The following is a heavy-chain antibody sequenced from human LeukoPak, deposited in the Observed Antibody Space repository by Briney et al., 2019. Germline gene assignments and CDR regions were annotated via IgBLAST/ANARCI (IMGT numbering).Heavy chain of an antibody. J-gene: IGHJ6*02. CDR2: ISSSGSTI. Sequence: GGSLRLSCAASGFTFSSYEMNRVRQAPGKGLEWVSYISSSGSTIYYADSVKGRFTISRDNAKNSLYLQMNSLRAEDTAVYYCARDGYCSGGSCYYYYGMDVWGQGTTVTVSS. CDR1: GFTFSSYE. CDR3: ARDGYCSGGSCYYYYGMDV. V-gene: IGHV3-48*03. D-gene: IGHD2-15*01.